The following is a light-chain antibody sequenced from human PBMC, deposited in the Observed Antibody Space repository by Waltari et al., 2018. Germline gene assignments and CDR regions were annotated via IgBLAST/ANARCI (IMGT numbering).Light chain of an antibody. J-gene: IGKJ2*01. CDR2: GAS. CDR3: QQYDNSRYT. V-gene: IGKV3-20*01. Sequence: ESLLTPSPGTLSLSPADSATLSCRASQSVTSSHLAWYQHKPGQAPRLLIYGASTRATGIPDRFSGSGSGTDFTLTISRLEPEDFAVYYCQQYDNSRYTFGQGTKLEIK. CDR1: QSVTSSH.